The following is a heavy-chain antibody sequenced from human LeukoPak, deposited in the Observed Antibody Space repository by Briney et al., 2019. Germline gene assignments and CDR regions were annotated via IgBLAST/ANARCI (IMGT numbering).Heavy chain of an antibody. Sequence: SSETLSLTCNVSGDPLNDNLYYWGWIRQSPGKGLEWIGAFYSSGSTSSHSSLKSRVTISVDTSRTQLSLKLDSVTDTDTAVYYCVRDGRFDSACFDSWGPGILVTVSS. CDR1: GDPLNDNLYY. D-gene: IGHD6-19*01. J-gene: IGHJ4*02. CDR2: FYSSGST. V-gene: IGHV4-39*07. CDR3: VRDGRFDSACFDS.